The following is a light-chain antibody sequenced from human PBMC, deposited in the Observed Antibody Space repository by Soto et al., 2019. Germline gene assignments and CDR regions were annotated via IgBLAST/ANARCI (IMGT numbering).Light chain of an antibody. CDR3: QQRSNWPYT. J-gene: IGKJ2*01. V-gene: IGKV3D-20*02. CDR1: QSVSSSY. Sequence: EIVMTQSPATLSVSPGETATLSCRASQSVSSSYLAWYQQKPGQAPRLLIYGASSRATGIPDRFSGSGSGTDFTLTISSLEPEDFAVYYCQQRSNWPYTLCQGTKVDIK. CDR2: GAS.